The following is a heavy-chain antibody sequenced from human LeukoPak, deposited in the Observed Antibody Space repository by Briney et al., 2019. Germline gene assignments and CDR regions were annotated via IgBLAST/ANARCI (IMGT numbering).Heavy chain of an antibody. CDR2: ISAYNGNT. Sequence: ASVNVSCKASGGTFSSYAISWVRQAPGQGLEWMGWISAYNGNTNYAQKLQGRVTMTTDTSTSTAYMELRSLRSDDTAVYYCARVVRSGSSSWSFDYWGQGTLVTVSS. J-gene: IGHJ4*02. V-gene: IGHV1-18*01. CDR3: ARVVRSGSSSWSFDY. CDR1: GGTFSSYA. D-gene: IGHD6-13*01.